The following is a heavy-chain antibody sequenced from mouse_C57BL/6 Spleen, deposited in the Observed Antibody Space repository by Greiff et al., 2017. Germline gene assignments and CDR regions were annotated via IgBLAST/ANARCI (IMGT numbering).Heavy chain of an antibody. CDR2: IWSGGST. CDR1: GFSLTSYG. J-gene: IGHJ4*01. V-gene: IGHV2-2*01. Sequence: VKLQESGPGLVQPSQSLSITCTVSGFSLTSYGVHWVRQSPGTGLEWLGVIWSGGSTDYNAAFISRLSISKDNSKSQVFFKMNSLQADDTAIYYCARTITTVVATNYAMNHWGQGTSVTVSS. D-gene: IGHD1-1*01. CDR3: ARTITTVVATNYAMNH.